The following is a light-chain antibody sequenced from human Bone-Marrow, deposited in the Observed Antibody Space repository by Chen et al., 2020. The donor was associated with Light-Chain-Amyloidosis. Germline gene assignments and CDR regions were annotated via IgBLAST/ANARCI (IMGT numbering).Light chain of an antibody. Sequence: DIQMTQSPSSLSASVGDRVTITCRASHVIRNELGWYQQIPGKAPKRLIYAASSLQSGVPSRFSGSGSGTEFTLTISDLQPEDFATYYCLQHNSYPRSFGQGTKVEI. CDR3: LQHNSYPRS. V-gene: IGKV1-17*02. J-gene: IGKJ1*01. CDR2: AAS. CDR1: HVIRNE.